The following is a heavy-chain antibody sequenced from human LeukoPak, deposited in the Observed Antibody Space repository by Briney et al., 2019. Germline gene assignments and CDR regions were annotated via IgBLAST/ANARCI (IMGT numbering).Heavy chain of an antibody. CDR2: ISGSGGST. J-gene: IGHJ4*02. V-gene: IGHV3-23*01. D-gene: IGHD1-26*01. CDR3: AKVRWELLMGDYFDY. Sequence: PGGTLRLSCAASEFTFSSYGMSWVRQAPGKGLEWVSAISGSGGSTYYADSVKGRFTISRDNSKNTLYLQLNSLRAEDTAVYYCAKVRWELLMGDYFDYWGQGTLVTVSS. CDR1: EFTFSSYG.